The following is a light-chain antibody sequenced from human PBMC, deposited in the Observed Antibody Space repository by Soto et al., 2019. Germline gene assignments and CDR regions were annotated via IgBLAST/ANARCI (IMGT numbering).Light chain of an antibody. J-gene: IGLJ2*01. V-gene: IGLV3-16*01. CDR1: ALPKKY. CDR2: KDS. Sequence: SSELTQPPSVSVSLGQMARITCSGEALPKKYAYWYQQKPGQFPVLVIYKDSERPSGIPERFSGSSSGTIVTSTICGVQAEDEADYYCLSADSSGTYVVFGGGTKLTVL. CDR3: LSADSSGTYVV.